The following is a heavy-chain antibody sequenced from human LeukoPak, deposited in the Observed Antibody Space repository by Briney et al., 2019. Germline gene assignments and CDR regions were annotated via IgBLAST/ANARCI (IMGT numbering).Heavy chain of an antibody. D-gene: IGHD1-26*01. CDR2: INHSGST. V-gene: IGHV4-34*01. CDR3: ARGWGSGSSWPPGY. CDR1: GGSFSGYY. J-gene: IGHJ4*02. Sequence: PSETLSLTCAVYGGSFSGYYWSWIRQPPGEGLEWIGEINHSGSTNYNPSLKSRVTISVDTSKNQFSLKLSSVTAADTAVYYCARGWGSGSSWPPGYWGQGTLVTVSS.